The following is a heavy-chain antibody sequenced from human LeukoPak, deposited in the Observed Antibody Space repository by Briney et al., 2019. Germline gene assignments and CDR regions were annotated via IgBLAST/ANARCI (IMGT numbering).Heavy chain of an antibody. V-gene: IGHV4-59*01. CDR2: IYYSGST. D-gene: IGHD3-3*01. CDR3: ARGSLRFLEWSPFQH. Sequence: PSETLSLTCTVSGGSISSYYWSWIRQPPGKGLEWIGYIYYSGSTNYNPSLKSRVTISVDTSKNQFSLKLSSVTAADTAVYYCARGSLRFLEWSPFQHWGQGTLVTVSS. CDR1: GGSISSYY. J-gene: IGHJ1*01.